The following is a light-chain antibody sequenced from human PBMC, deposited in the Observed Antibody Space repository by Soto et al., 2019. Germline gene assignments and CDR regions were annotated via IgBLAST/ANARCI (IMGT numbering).Light chain of an antibody. J-gene: IGLJ1*01. CDR2: GVS. V-gene: IGLV2-14*01. Sequence: QSALTQPASVSGCAGQAIAISCTGSGSEDGGYNYVSWYQEHPGKAPKLIIYGVSHRPSGVSPRFSASRSAYTASLTISALQHEDEADYYCSSFTSSYFYVFGPGTKVPVL. CDR3: SSFTSSYFYV. CDR1: GSEDGGYNY.